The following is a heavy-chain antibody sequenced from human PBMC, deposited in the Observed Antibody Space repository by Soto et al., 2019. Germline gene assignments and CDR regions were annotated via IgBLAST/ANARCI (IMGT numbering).Heavy chain of an antibody. CDR1: GGTFSSYA. Sequence: SVKVSCKASGGTFSSYAISWVRQAPGQGLEWMGGIIPIFGTANYAQKFQGRVTITADTSVGTAFMELSRLGSDDTAVYYCARASQMVINPYYYPMDVWGQGTTVTVSS. D-gene: IGHD3-22*01. V-gene: IGHV1-69*06. CDR2: IIPIFGTA. CDR3: ARASQMVINPYYYPMDV. J-gene: IGHJ6*02.